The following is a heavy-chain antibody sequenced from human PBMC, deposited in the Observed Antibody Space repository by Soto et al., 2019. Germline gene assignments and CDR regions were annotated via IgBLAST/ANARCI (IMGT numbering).Heavy chain of an antibody. D-gene: IGHD2-8*01. J-gene: IGHJ4*02. Sequence: ASVKVSCKASGYTFNSYGISWVRQAPGQGLEWMGWISVYNGNTNSAQKVQGRVTMTTDTSTSTAYMELRSLRSDDTAVYYCARDGRNGDYFDYWGQGTVVTVSS. V-gene: IGHV1-18*01. CDR2: ISVYNGNT. CDR1: GYTFNSYG. CDR3: ARDGRNGDYFDY.